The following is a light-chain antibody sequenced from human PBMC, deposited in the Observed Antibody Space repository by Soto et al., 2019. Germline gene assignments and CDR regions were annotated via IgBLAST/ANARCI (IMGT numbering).Light chain of an antibody. CDR2: AAS. J-gene: IGKJ1*01. CDR3: QQCGSSPWK. V-gene: IGKV3-20*01. Sequence: EIVLTQSPGTLSLSPGERATLSCRASQSVSSYYLAWYQQKPGQAPRLLIYAASSRATGIPDRFSGGGSGTDFTLTISRLEPEDFAVYYCQQCGSSPWKFGQGTKV. CDR1: QSVSSYY.